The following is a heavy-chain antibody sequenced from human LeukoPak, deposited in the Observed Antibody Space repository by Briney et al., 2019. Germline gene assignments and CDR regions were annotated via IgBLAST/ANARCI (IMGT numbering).Heavy chain of an antibody. CDR2: IYSSGST. V-gene: IGHV4-30-4*01. CDR1: GGSISSGDYY. Sequence: SETLSLTCTVSGGSISSGDYYWSWIRQPPGKGLEWIGYIYSSGSTYYNPSLMSRVTISVDTSKNQYSLKLSSVTAADTAVYYCARGSYSSGWYEVHFQHWGQGTLVTVSS. D-gene: IGHD6-19*01. J-gene: IGHJ1*01. CDR3: ARGSYSSGWYEVHFQH.